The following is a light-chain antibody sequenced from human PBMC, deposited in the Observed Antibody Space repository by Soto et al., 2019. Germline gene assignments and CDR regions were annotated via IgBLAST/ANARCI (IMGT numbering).Light chain of an antibody. CDR3: CSYADISSVV. CDR1: SSDVGSYNF. Sequence: QSALTQPASVSGSPGQSITISCTGTSSDVGSYNFVSWYQQHPGKAPEFIIYEVNKRPSGVSNRFSGSKSGNTASLTISGLQAEDEADYYCCSYADISSVVFGGGTKVTVL. CDR2: EVN. J-gene: IGLJ2*01. V-gene: IGLV2-23*02.